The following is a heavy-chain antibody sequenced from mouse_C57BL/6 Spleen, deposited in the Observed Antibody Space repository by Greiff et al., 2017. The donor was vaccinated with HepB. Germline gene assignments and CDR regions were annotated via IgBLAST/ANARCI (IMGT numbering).Heavy chain of an antibody. CDR1: GFNIKDDY. Sequence: EVQLQQSGAELVRPGASVKLSCTASGFNIKDDYMHWVKQRPEQGLEWIGWIDPENGDTEYASKFQGKATITADTSSNTAYLQLSSLTSEDTAVYYCTDYGSTWFAYWGQGTLVTVSA. V-gene: IGHV14-4*01. CDR2: IDPENGDT. D-gene: IGHD1-1*01. J-gene: IGHJ3*01. CDR3: TDYGSTWFAY.